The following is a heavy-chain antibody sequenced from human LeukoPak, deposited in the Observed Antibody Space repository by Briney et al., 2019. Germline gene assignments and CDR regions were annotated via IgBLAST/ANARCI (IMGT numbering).Heavy chain of an antibody. Sequence: GGSLRLSCAASGFTFDDYAMHWVRQAPGKGLEWVSLISWDGGSTYYADSVKGRFTISRDNSKNSLYLQMNSLRAEDTAVYYCARDVQVGALDYWGQGTLVTVSS. V-gene: IGHV3-43D*03. J-gene: IGHJ4*02. CDR1: GFTFDDYA. CDR2: ISWDGGST. D-gene: IGHD1-26*01. CDR3: ARDVQVGALDY.